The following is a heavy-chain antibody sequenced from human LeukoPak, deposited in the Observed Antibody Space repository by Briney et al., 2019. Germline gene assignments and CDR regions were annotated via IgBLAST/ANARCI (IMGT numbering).Heavy chain of an antibody. V-gene: IGHV3-33*01. Sequence: PGGSLRLSCAASGFTFSTNGIHWVRQAPGKGLEWVALIWHDGNNKYYADPVKGRFTISRDNSKNTVYLQMNSLSAEDTAVYYCARDNVGTYVSLVQGVVGTFDIWGQGTMVTVS. J-gene: IGHJ3*02. D-gene: IGHD3-10*01. CDR3: ARDNVGTYVSLVQGVVGTFDI. CDR2: IWHDGNNK. CDR1: GFTFSTNG.